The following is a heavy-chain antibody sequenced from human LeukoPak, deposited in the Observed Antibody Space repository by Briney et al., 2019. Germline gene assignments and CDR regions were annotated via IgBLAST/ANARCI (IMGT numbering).Heavy chain of an antibody. CDR1: GGSISSGGYS. J-gene: IGHJ4*02. V-gene: IGHV4-30-2*01. CDR3: ARDDYYGSGTYFDY. D-gene: IGHD3-10*01. Sequence: SETLSLTCAVSGGSISSGGYSWSWIRQPPGKGLEWIGYIYHSGSTYYNPSLKSRVTMSVDTSKNQFSLKLSSVTAADTAVYYCARDDYYGSGTYFDYWGQGTLVAVSS. CDR2: IYHSGST.